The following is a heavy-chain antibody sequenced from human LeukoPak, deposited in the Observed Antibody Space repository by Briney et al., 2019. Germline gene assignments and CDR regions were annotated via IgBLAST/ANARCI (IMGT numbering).Heavy chain of an antibody. CDR1: GASISRGSW. CDR3: ARNGGHNQEH. V-gene: IGHV4-4*02. CDR2: FSHSGIT. J-gene: IGHJ4*02. Sequence: SETLSLTCDVSGASISRGSWWSWVRQPPGKGLEWIGEFSHSGITNFNPSLKSRVTISVDKSRNQFSLHLISVTAADTAVYFCARNGGHNQEHWGQGTLVTVSS. D-gene: IGHD1-1*01.